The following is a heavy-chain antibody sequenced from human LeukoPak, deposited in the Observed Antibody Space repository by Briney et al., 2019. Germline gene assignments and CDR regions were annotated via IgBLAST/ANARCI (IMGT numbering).Heavy chain of an antibody. D-gene: IGHD1-26*01. V-gene: IGHV3-48*03. CDR3: ARGAQWVIDY. Sequence: GGSLRLSCGASGFTFRDYEVNWVRQAPGKGGEWVAYIRTSGSTTHYADSVRGRFTISRDNAKNSLFLQMNSLRAEDTAVYYSARGAQWVIDYWGQGTLVTVSS. CDR1: GFTFRDYE. CDR2: IRTSGSTT. J-gene: IGHJ4*02.